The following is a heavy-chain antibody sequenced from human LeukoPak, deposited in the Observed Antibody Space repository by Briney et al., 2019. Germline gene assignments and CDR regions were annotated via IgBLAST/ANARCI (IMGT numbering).Heavy chain of an antibody. D-gene: IGHD6-6*01. CDR1: GGTFSSYA. J-gene: IGHJ5*02. CDR3: ARASSESIAARPYWFDP. V-gene: IGHV1-69*01. CDR2: IIPIFGTA. Sequence: VKVSCKASGGTFSSYAISWVRQAPGQGLEWMGGIIPIFGTANYAQKFQGRVTITSDESTSTAYMELSSLRSEDTAVYYCARASSESIAARPYWFDPWGQGTLVTVSS.